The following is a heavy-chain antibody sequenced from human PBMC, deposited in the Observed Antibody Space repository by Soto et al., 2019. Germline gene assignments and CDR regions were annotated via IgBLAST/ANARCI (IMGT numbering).Heavy chain of an antibody. Sequence: PGGSLRLSCAASGFTVSSNYMSWVRQAPGKGLEWVSVIYSGGSTYYADSVRGRFTISRDNSKNTLYLQMNSLRAEDSAVYYCAKDRTVAARNFDYWGQGTQVTVS. CDR2: IYSGGST. D-gene: IGHD6-6*01. CDR1: GFTVSSNY. CDR3: AKDRTVAARNFDY. J-gene: IGHJ4*02. V-gene: IGHV3-53*01.